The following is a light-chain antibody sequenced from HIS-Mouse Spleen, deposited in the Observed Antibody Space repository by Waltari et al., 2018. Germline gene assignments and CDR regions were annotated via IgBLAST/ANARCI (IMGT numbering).Light chain of an antibody. J-gene: IGLJ3*02. CDR1: SSAVGGYNY. V-gene: IGLV2-14*03. CDR2: DVS. Sequence: QSALTQPASVSGSPGQSITISCTGTSSAVGGYNYVSWYQQPPGKAPKLMIYDVSNRPSGVSNRFSGSKSGNTASLTISGLQAEDEADYYCSSYTSSSTLRVFGGGTKLTVL. CDR3: SSYTSSSTLRV.